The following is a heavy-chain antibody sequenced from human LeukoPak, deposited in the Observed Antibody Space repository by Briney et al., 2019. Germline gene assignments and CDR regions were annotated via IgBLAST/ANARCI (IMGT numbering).Heavy chain of an antibody. V-gene: IGHV3-74*01. CDR3: AELGITMIGGV. J-gene: IGHJ6*04. CDR1: GFTFSAYW. CDR2: INGDGTTT. D-gene: IGHD3-10*02. Sequence: AGGSLRLSCAASGFTFSAYWMHWVRQAPGKGLVWVSRINGDGTTTNYADSVKGRFTISRDNAKNSLYLQMNSLRAEDTAVYYCAELGITMIGGVWGKGTTVTISS.